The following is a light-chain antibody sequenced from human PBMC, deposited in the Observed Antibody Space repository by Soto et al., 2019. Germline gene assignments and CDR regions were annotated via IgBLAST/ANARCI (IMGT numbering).Light chain of an antibody. CDR3: AAWDDSLKAVV. J-gene: IGLJ2*01. CDR2: RGN. Sequence: QSVLAQPPSASGTPGQTVTISCSGSSSNIGDNYVYWYQQFPGTAPKLVVERGNQRPSGVPDRLSASKSGTSASLAISGLRSEDEADYYCAAWDDSLKAVVFGGGTKLTVL. CDR1: SSNIGDNY. V-gene: IGLV1-47*01.